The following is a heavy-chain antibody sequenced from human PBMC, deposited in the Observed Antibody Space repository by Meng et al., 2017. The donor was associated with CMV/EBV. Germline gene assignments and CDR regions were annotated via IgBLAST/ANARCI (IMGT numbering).Heavy chain of an antibody. J-gene: IGHJ4*02. D-gene: IGHD1-1*01. Sequence: GESLKISCAASGFTFSSYAMHWVRQAPGKGLEWVAVISYDGSNKYYADSVKGRFTISRDNSKNTLYLQMNSLRAEDTAVYYCARGYMGARWGDFDYWGQGTLVTVSS. CDR3: ARGYMGARWGDFDY. CDR2: ISYDGSNK. CDR1: GFTFSSYA. V-gene: IGHV3-30*04.